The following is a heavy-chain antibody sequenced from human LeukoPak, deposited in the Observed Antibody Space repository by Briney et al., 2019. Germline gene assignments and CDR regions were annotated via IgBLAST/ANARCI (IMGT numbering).Heavy chain of an antibody. CDR1: GFSFSTFA. CDR3: AKAGAAVAKGKYYFDS. J-gene: IGHJ4*02. Sequence: HPGGSLRLSCAASGFSFSTFAMSWVRQAPERGLEWVSAISGSGGSTCYADSVKGRFTISRDSSKNTLYLQLNSLRAEDTAVYYCAKAGAAVAKGKYYFDSWGQGALVTVSS. D-gene: IGHD6-13*01. V-gene: IGHV3-23*01. CDR2: ISGSGGST.